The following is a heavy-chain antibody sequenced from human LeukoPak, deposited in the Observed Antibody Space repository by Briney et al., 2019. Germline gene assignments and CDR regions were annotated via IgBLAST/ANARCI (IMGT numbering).Heavy chain of an antibody. CDR2: INHSGST. V-gene: IGHV4-34*01. CDR1: GGSFSGYY. D-gene: IGHD2-21*02. Sequence: PSETLSLTCAVYGGSFSGYYWSWIRQPPGKGLEWIGEINHSGSTNYNPSLKSRVTISVDTSKNQFSLKLSSVTAADTAVYYCARHNRKHIVVVTAIPDYWGQGTLVTVSS. J-gene: IGHJ4*02. CDR3: ARHNRKHIVVVTAIPDY.